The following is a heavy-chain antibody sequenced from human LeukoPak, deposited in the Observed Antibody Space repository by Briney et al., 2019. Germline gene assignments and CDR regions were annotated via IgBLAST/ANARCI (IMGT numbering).Heavy chain of an antibody. V-gene: IGHV3-30-3*01. J-gene: IGHJ4*02. CDR1: GFIFSSYA. Sequence: GGSLRLSRAASGFIFSSYAMHWVRQAPGKGLEWVAVISYDGSNKYYADSVKGRFTISRDNSKNTLYLQMNSLRAEDTAVYYCARGTTGTTKFDYWGQGTLVTVSS. D-gene: IGHD1-1*01. CDR3: ARGTTGTTKFDY. CDR2: ISYDGSNK.